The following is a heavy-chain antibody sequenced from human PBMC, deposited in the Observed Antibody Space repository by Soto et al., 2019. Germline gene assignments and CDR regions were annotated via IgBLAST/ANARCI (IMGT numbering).Heavy chain of an antibody. CDR2: MNPNSGNT. CDR3: AREESAYYYYGMDV. V-gene: IGHV1-8*01. CDR1: GYTFTSYD. D-gene: IGHD3-10*01. J-gene: IGHJ6*02. Sequence: QVQLVQSGAEVKKPGASVKVSCKASGYTFTSYDINWVRQATGQGLEGMGWMNPNSGNTGYAQKFQGRVTMTRNTSISTDYMELSSLRSEDTAVYYCAREESAYYYYGMDVWGQGTTVTVSS.